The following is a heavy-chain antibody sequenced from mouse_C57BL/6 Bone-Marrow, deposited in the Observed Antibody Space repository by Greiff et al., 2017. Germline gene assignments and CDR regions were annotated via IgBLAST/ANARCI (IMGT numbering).Heavy chain of an antibody. J-gene: IGHJ3*01. V-gene: IGHV1-62-2*01. D-gene: IGHD1-1*02. CDR2: FYPGSGSI. Sequence: VKLQESGAELVKPGASVKLSCKASGYTFTEYTIHWVKQRSGQGLEWIGWFYPGSGSIKYNEKFKDKATLTADKSSSTVYMELSRLTSEDAAVYFCARHEGAMVPFAYWGQGTLVTVSA. CDR3: ARHEGAMVPFAY. CDR1: GYTFTEYT.